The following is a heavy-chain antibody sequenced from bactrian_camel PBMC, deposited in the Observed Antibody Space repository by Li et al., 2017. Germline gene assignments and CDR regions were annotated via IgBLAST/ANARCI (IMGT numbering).Heavy chain of an antibody. CDR1: GFTFSNYV. Sequence: VQLVESGGGLVQPGGSLRLSCAASGFTFSNYVMSWVRQAPGKGLEWVSSVSSGSTTYYADSVKGRLTISRDNAKNTVYLQMNSLKREDTAMYYCVRRLWNSDYSFGYWGRGTQVTVS. V-gene: IGHV3S40*01. J-gene: IGHJ6*01. CDR2: VSSGSTT. D-gene: IGHD4*01. CDR3: VRRLWNSDYSFGY.